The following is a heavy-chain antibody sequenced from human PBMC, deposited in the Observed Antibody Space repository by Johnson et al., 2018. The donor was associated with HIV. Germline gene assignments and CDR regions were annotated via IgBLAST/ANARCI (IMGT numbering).Heavy chain of an antibody. CDR3: ARDPQQWLDVGAFDI. D-gene: IGHD6-19*01. CDR1: GFTVSSNY. J-gene: IGHJ3*02. Sequence: VQLVESGGGLIQPGGSLRLSCAASGFTVSSNYMSWVRQAPGKWLEWVSVIYSGGSTYYADSVKGRFTISRDNSKNSLYLQMNSLRAEDTAVYYCARDPQQWLDVGAFDIWGQGTMVTVSS. V-gene: IGHV3-53*01. CDR2: IYSGGST.